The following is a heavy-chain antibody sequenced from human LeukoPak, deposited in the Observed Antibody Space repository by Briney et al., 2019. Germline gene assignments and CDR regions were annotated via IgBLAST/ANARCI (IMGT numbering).Heavy chain of an antibody. CDR2: IIPIFGTA. V-gene: IGHV1-69*06. D-gene: IGHD5-12*01. CDR3: ARRHSGYDSPFDY. CDR1: GGTFSSYA. J-gene: IGHJ4*02. Sequence: ASVKVSCKASGGTFSSYAISWVRQAPGQGLEWMGGIIPIFGTANYAQKFQGRVTITADKSTSTAYMELSSLRAEDTAVYYCARRHSGYDSPFDYWGQGTLVTVSS.